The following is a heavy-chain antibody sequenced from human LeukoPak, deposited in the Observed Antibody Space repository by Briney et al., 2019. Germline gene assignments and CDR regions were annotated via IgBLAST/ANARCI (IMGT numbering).Heavy chain of an antibody. CDR1: GFTFSSYE. J-gene: IGHJ4*02. CDR2: ISSSGSTI. CDR3: ARGGIAAAGTPPPFDY. D-gene: IGHD6-13*01. V-gene: IGHV3-48*03. Sequence: GGSLRLSCAASGFTFSSYEMNWVRQAPGKGLEWVSYISSSGSTIYYADSVKGRFTISRDNAKNSLYLQMNSLRAEDTAVYYYARGGIAAAGTPPPFDYWGQGTLVTVSS.